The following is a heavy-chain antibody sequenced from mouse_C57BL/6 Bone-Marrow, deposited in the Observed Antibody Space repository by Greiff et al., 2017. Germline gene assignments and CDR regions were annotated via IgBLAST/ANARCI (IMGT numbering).Heavy chain of an antibody. D-gene: IGHD1-1*01. Sequence: QVQLQQSGPELVKPGASVKISCKASGYAFSSSWMNWVKQRPGKGLEWIGRIYPGDGDTNYNGKFKGKAILTADKSSSTAYMQLSSLTSEDSAVYFCAREGSSPLYAMDYWGQGTSVTVSS. CDR1: GYAFSSSW. CDR3: AREGSSPLYAMDY. CDR2: IYPGDGDT. J-gene: IGHJ4*01. V-gene: IGHV1-82*01.